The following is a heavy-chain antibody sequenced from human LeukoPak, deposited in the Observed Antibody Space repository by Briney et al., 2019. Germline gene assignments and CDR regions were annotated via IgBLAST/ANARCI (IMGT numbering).Heavy chain of an antibody. CDR3: AGVRGSWEGYFDY. CDR2: ILPLFVTP. Sequence: SVKVSCKASGGTFSNYAVSWVRQAPGQGLEWMGGILPLFVTPSYAQKFQGRVTITTDESMTTAYMELSSLRSEDTAVYYCAGVRGSWEGYFDYWGQGTRVTVSS. J-gene: IGHJ4*02. V-gene: IGHV1-69*05. CDR1: GGTFSNYA. D-gene: IGHD6-13*01.